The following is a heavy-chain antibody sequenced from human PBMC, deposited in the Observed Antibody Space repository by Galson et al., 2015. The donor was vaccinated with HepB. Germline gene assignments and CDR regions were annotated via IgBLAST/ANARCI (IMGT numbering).Heavy chain of an antibody. CDR1: GFTFSDYA. J-gene: IGHJ5*02. CDR3: AKGPRGDYINSPPNWSDT. V-gene: IGHV3-23*01. D-gene: IGHD4-11*01. CDR2: ISRTGGNI. Sequence: SLRLSCAASGFTFSDYAMTWVRQAPGKGPEWVSSISRTGGNIFNADSVQGRFTISRDTPKNTMHLQMNSLRVDDTAVYYCAKGPRGDYINSPPNWSDTWGQGTLVTVSS.